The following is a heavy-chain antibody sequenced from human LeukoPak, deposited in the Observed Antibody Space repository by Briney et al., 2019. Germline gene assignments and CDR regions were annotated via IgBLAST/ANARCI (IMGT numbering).Heavy chain of an antibody. CDR1: GFTFTTYW. CDR2: INSDGSIT. CDR3: ARDAVDTANAV. D-gene: IGHD5-18*01. V-gene: IGHV3-74*01. J-gene: IGHJ6*02. Sequence: GGSLRLSCAASGFTFTTYWMHWVRQAPGKGLVWVSHINSDGSITSYADSVKGRFTISRDNAKNTLYLQMNSLRAEDTAVYYCARDAVDTANAVWGQGTTVTVSS.